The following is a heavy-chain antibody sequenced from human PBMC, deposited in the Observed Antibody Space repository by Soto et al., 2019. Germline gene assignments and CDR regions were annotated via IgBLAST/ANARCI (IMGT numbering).Heavy chain of an antibody. D-gene: IGHD2-2*01. Sequence: QVQLVQSGAEVKKPGASVKVSCKASGYTFTGYYMHWVRQAPGQGLEWMGWINPNSGGTNYAQKLEGWVTMARDTSLSTAYMELSRLRSDDTAVYYCARDGPYWSSTSCSYYSYGMDVWGQGTTVTDSS. J-gene: IGHJ6*02. CDR1: GYTFTGYY. V-gene: IGHV1-2*04. CDR3: ARDGPYWSSTSCSYYSYGMDV. CDR2: INPNSGGT.